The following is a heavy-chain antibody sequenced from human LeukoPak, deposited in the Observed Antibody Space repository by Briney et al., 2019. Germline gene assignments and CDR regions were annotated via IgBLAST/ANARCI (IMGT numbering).Heavy chain of an antibody. Sequence: GESLKISCKGPGYSFTSYWLGWVRQMPGKGLGWMGIIYPGDSDTRYSPSFQGQVTISADKSISTAYLQWSSLKASDTAMYYCARHLSSWAANWFDPWGQGTLVTVSS. CDR2: IYPGDSDT. CDR1: GYSFTSYW. D-gene: IGHD6-13*01. CDR3: ARHLSSWAANWFDP. V-gene: IGHV5-51*01. J-gene: IGHJ5*02.